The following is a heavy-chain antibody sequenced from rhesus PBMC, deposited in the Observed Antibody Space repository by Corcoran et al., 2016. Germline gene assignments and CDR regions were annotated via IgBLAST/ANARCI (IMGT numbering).Heavy chain of an antibody. CDR3: ARDRRGYFLDY. CDR2: ISGSSGST. Sequence: QVQLQESGPGLVKPSETLSLTCAVSGGSVSSSNWWSWIRQPPGKGLEWIGYISGSSGSTYYNPARKSRVTISTDTSKKQFSLKLSSVTAADTAVYYCARDRRGYFLDYWGQGVLVTVSS. V-gene: IGHV4-65*01. J-gene: IGHJ4*01. D-gene: IGHD2-15*01. CDR1: GGSVSSSNW.